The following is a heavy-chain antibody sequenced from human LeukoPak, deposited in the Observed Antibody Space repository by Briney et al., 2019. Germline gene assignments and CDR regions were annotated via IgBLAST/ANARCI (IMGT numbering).Heavy chain of an antibody. J-gene: IGHJ4*02. Sequence: GGSLRLSCAASGFTFSTYAMTWVRQAPGKGLEWVSAISGSGGSTYYADSVKGRFTISRDNSKNTLYLQMNSLRAEDTAVYYCAKDDFCSSTSWYFDYWGQGTLVTVSS. CDR2: ISGSGGST. CDR1: GFTFSTYA. D-gene: IGHD2-2*01. CDR3: AKDDFCSSTSWYFDY. V-gene: IGHV3-23*01.